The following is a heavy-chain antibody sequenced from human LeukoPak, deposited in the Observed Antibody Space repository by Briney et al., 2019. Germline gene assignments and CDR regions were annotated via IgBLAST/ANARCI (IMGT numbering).Heavy chain of an antibody. CDR2: ITSNGGSA. V-gene: IGHV3-64D*06. CDR3: VIVRGYFDSSGSDY. CDR1: GFTFSSYT. Sequence: GGSLRLSCSASGFTFSSYTIHWVRQAPGEGLEFVSAITSNGGSAYYADSVKGRFTISRDNSKNTVYLQMSSLRAEDTAVYYCVIVRGYFDSSGSDYWGQGTLVTVSS. J-gene: IGHJ4*02. D-gene: IGHD3-9*01.